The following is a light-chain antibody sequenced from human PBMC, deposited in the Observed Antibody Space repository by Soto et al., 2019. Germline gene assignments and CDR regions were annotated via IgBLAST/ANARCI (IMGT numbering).Light chain of an antibody. CDR1: QSVSSNF. J-gene: IGKJ1*01. Sequence: IVLTQSPGTLSFSPGERGTLSCRASQSVSSNFLAWYQQKPGQAPRLLIFDASTRATGIPDRFTGSGSGTDFTLTISRLEPEDFAVYYCKFYRDPPKTFAEGTK. CDR3: KFYRDPPKT. CDR2: DAS. V-gene: IGKV3-20*01.